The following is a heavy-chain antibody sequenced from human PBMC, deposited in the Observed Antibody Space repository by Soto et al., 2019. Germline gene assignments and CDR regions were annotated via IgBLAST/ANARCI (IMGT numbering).Heavy chain of an antibody. CDR3: AAKRATTGAFAI. D-gene: IGHD5-12*01. CDR1: GFTFSSYV. V-gene: IGHV3-23*01. Sequence: EVQLLESGGGLVQPGGSLRLSCAASGFTFSSYVMAWVRQAPRKGLEWVSSLSNSGADRYYADSVKGRFSISRDNSKNTLYVQMNNLRAEDTAVYYCAAKRATTGAFAIWGRGTMVTVSS. CDR2: LSNSGADR. J-gene: IGHJ3*02.